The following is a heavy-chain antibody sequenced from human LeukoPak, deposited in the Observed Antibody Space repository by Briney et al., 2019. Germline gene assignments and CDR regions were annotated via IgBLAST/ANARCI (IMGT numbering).Heavy chain of an antibody. CDR2: ISAYNGNT. D-gene: IGHD3-3*01. CDR3: ARDLRFLEWLSYFDY. CDR1: GYTFTSYD. J-gene: IGHJ4*02. Sequence: GASVKVSCKASGYTFTSYDISWVRQAPGQGLEWMGWISAYNGNTNYAQKLQGRVTMTTDTSTSTAYMELRSLRSDDTAVYYCARDLRFLEWLSYFDYWGQGTLVTVSS. V-gene: IGHV1-18*01.